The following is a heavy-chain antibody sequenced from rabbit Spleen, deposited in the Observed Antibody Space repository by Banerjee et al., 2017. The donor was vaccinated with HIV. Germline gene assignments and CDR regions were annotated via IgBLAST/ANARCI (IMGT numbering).Heavy chain of an antibody. D-gene: IGHD1-1*01. CDR2: INTITGKS. V-gene: IGHV1S40*01. Sequence: QSLEESGGGLVQPEGSLTLTCKASGVSFSDKDVMCWVRQAPGKGLEWIACINTITGKSVYASWAKGRFSMSRTSSTTVTLQMTSLTAADTATYFCARDLVAVIGWNFNLWGPGTLVTVS. CDR3: ARDLVAVIGWNFNL. CDR1: GVSFSDKDV. J-gene: IGHJ4*01.